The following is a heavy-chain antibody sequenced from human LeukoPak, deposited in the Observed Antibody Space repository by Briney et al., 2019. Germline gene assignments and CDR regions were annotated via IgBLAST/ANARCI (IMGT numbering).Heavy chain of an antibody. J-gene: IGHJ5*02. D-gene: IGHD3-10*01. V-gene: IGHV4-34*01. CDR1: GGSFSGYY. CDR3: ARGSRLVRGVHNWFDP. CDR2: INHSGST. Sequence: PSETLSLTCAVYGGSFSGYYWSWIRQPPGKGLEWIGEINHSGSTNYNPSLKSRVTISVDTSKNQFSLKLSSVTVADTAVYYCARGSRLVRGVHNWFDPWGQGTLVTVSS.